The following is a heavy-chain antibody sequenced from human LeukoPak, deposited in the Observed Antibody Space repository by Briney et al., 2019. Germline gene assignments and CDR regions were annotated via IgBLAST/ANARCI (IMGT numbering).Heavy chain of an antibody. CDR2: INAGIGNT. Sequence: ASVTVSCTASGYTFTNFAIHWVRQAPGQRLEWMGWINAGIGNTKYSQKFQGRVAITRDTSASTAYMELSSLRSEDTAVYYCARTQGVYYGGNFGAFDIWGQGTTVTVSS. J-gene: IGHJ3*02. V-gene: IGHV1-3*01. CDR3: ARTQGVYYGGNFGAFDI. CDR1: GYTFTNFA. D-gene: IGHD4-23*01.